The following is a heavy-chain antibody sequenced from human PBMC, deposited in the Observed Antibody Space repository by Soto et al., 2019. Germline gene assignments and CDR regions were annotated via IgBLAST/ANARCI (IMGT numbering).Heavy chain of an antibody. CDR1: GDSMTKNYRSWSMTNYYY. CDR3: ATGVYGAYLKY. D-gene: IGHD3-10*01. CDR2: VESSGRT. Sequence: SETLSLTCTVSGDSMTKNYRSWSMTNYYYWSWIRQTPGKGLEWIGYVESSGRTQYKPSLASRVTLYLDSSQNQFSLTLRSVTTADRALYFCATGVYGAYLKYWGQGIPVTVCS. V-gene: IGHV4-61*01. J-gene: IGHJ4*02.